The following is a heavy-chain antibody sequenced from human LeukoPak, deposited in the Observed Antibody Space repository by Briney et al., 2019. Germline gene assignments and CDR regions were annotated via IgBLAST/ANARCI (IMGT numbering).Heavy chain of an antibody. CDR1: GGSFSGYY. CDR3: ARGDGSLDRYHYFDY. D-gene: IGHD1-1*01. CDR2: INHSGST. J-gene: IGHJ4*02. Sequence: PSETLSLTCAVYGGSFSGYYWSWIRQPPGKGLEWIGEINHSGSTNYNPSLKSRVTISVDTSKNQFSLKLSSVTAADTAVYYCARGDGSLDRYHYFDYWGQGTLVTVSS. V-gene: IGHV4-34*01.